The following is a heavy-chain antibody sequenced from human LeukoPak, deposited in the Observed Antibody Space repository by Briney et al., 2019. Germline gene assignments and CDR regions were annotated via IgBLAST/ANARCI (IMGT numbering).Heavy chain of an antibody. J-gene: IGHJ3*01. Sequence: GGSLRLSCAASGFTFSSYSMNWVRQAPGKGLEWISYISSSSSTIYYADSVKGRFTISRDNAKNSLYLQMNSLRAEDTAIYYCATPSSSSSDAFDFWGQGTMVTVSS. CDR3: ATPSSSSSDAFDF. D-gene: IGHD6-6*01. CDR2: ISSSSSTI. CDR1: GFTFSSYS. V-gene: IGHV3-48*01.